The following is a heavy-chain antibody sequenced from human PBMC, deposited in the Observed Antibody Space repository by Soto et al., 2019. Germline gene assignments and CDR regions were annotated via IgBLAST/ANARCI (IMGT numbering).Heavy chain of an antibody. CDR1: GYTFTSYG. J-gene: IGHJ4*02. D-gene: IGHD3-22*01. V-gene: IGHV1-18*01. CDR3: ARHYYDSSGYSEDY. CDR2: ISAYNGNT. Sequence: ASVKVSCKASGYTFTSYGISWVRQAPGQGLEWMGWISAYNGNTNYAQKLQGRVTMTTDPSTSTAYMELRSLRSDDTAVYYCARHYYDSSGYSEDYWGQGTLVTVSS.